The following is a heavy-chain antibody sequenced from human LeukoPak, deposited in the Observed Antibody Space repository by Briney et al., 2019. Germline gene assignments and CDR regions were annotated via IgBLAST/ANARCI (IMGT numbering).Heavy chain of an antibody. CDR3: AKCYDTSGRRASDI. J-gene: IGHJ3*02. CDR2: ISVDGSHT. D-gene: IGHD3-22*01. CDR1: GFTFSSYA. Sequence: GGSLRLSCAASGFTFSSYAMNWVRQAPGKGLEWVSAISVDGSHTHYADSVKGRFTISRDNSKNTLSLQMNSLRAEDTAVYYCAKCYDTSGRRASDIWGQGTMVTVSS. V-gene: IGHV3-23*01.